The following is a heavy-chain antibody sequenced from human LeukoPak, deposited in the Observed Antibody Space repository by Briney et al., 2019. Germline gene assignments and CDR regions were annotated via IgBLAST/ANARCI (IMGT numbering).Heavy chain of an antibody. Sequence: GGSLRLSCAASGFTFSSYAMSWVRQAPGKGLEWVSAISGSGGSTYYADSVKGRFTISRDNSKNTLYLQMNSLRAEDTAVYYCAKDLSGYSYGYFDYWGREPWSPSPQ. D-gene: IGHD5-18*01. CDR3: AKDLSGYSYGYFDY. V-gene: IGHV3-23*01. J-gene: IGHJ4*02. CDR2: ISGSGGST. CDR1: GFTFSSYA.